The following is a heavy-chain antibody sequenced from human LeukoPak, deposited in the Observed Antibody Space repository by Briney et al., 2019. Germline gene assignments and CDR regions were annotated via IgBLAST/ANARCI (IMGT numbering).Heavy chain of an antibody. CDR1: GFTFSDYY. D-gene: IGHD6-19*01. CDR3: ARDISGWYSYYYYGMDV. V-gene: IGHV3-11*01. J-gene: IGHJ6*02. Sequence: GGSLRLSCAASGFTFSDYYMSWIRQAPGKGLEWVSYISSSGSTIYYADSVKGRFTISRDNAKNSLYLQMNSLRAEDTAVYYCARDISGWYSYYYYGMDVWGQGTRSPSP. CDR2: ISSSGSTI.